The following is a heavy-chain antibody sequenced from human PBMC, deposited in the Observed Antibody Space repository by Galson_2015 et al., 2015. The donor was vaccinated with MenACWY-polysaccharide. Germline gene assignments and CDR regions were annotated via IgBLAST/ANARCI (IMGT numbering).Heavy chain of an antibody. V-gene: IGHV3-23*01. CDR3: AKLGAPDGEGDGMDV. J-gene: IGHJ6*02. CDR2: ISGSGGST. CDR1: GFTFSSYA. D-gene: IGHD4-17*01. Sequence: SLRLSCAASGFTFSSYAMSWVRQAPGKGLEWVSAISGSGGSTYYADSVKGRFTISRDNSKNTLYLQMNSLRAEDTAVDYCAKLGAPDGEGDGMDVWGQGTTVTVSS.